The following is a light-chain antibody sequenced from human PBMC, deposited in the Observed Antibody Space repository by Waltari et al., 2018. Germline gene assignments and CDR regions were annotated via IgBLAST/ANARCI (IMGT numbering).Light chain of an antibody. CDR2: KAS. J-gene: IGKJ1*01. CDR3: QQYRNLWT. V-gene: IGKV1-5*03. CDR1: QRLSNW. Sequence: DIQTTQSPSTLSASVGARLTITCRTSQRLSNWLAWYQQKPGKAPKVLIYKASTLESGVPSRFSGSGSGTEFTLTISSLQPDDFATYYCQQYRNLWTFGQGTKVEIK.